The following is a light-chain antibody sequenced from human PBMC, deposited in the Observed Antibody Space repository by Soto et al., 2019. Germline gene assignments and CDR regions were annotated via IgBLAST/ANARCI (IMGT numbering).Light chain of an antibody. J-gene: IGKJ1*01. CDR3: QQSYSTPWT. V-gene: IGKV1-39*01. CDR2: AAS. CDR1: QDISNY. Sequence: DIQTTQSPSSLSASVGDRVTITCQASQDISNYLNWYQQKPGKAPKLLIYAASSLQSGVPSRFSGSGSGTDFTLTISSLQPEDFATYYCQQSYSTPWTFGQGTKVDIK.